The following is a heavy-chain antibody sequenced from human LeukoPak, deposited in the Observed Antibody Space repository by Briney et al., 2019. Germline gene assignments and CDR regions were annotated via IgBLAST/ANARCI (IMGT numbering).Heavy chain of an antibody. CDR2: IYWDDDK. Sequence: SGPTLLKPTPTLTLTCSFSGFSLSTTGVGVGWIRQSPGKALEWLALIYWDDDKRYNPSLKTRLTIVKDTSNNHVVLLMTNMDPVDTATYYCAHRRSGYNWNHGDFDYWGQGNPVTVSS. CDR3: AHRRSGYNWNHGDFDY. D-gene: IGHD1-14*01. J-gene: IGHJ4*02. CDR1: GFSLSTTGVG. V-gene: IGHV2-5*02.